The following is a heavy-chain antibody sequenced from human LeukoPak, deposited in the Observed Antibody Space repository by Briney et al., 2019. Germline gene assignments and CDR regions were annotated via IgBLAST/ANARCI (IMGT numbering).Heavy chain of an antibody. CDR1: GFTFSSYG. CDR3: ARAGFYSHFFYGMDV. Sequence: PGGSLRLSCAASGFTFSSYGMHWVRQAPGKGLEWVAVIWYGGSNKYYADSVKGRFTISRDNSKNTLNLQMNSLRAEDTAVYYCARAGFYSHFFYGMDVWGQGTTVTVSS. J-gene: IGHJ6*02. V-gene: IGHV3-33*01. D-gene: IGHD3-10*01. CDR2: IWYGGSNK.